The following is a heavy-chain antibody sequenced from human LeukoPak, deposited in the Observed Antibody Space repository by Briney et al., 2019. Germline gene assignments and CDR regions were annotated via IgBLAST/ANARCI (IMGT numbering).Heavy chain of an antibody. V-gene: IGHV3-11*01. CDR1: GFTFSDYY. D-gene: IGHD2-2*02. J-gene: IGHJ3*02. CDR2: ISSSGTTT. Sequence: GGSLRLSCAASGFTFSDYYMSWIRQAPGKGLEWVSYISSSGTTTSYADSVKGRFTISRDNAENSLYLQMNSLRAEDTAVYYCARGGGLLYKEDASDIWGQGTMVTVSS. CDR3: ARGGGLLYKEDASDI.